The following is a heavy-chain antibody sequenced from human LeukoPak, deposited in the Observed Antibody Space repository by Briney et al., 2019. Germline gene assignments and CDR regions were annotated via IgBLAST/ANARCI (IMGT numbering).Heavy chain of an antibody. CDR3: ARGAYGGNSGAFDY. V-gene: IGHV4-38-2*01. CDR2: LYHSGSS. Sequence: SETLSLTCAVSGYSISSGYYWGWILQPPGQGLEGIVGLYHSGSSYYNTSLKSRRTISVDTTNNHFSLKLCSFTTADTAVYYWARGAYGGNSGAFDYWGQGTLVTVSS. CDR1: GYSISSGYY. D-gene: IGHD4-23*01. J-gene: IGHJ4*02.